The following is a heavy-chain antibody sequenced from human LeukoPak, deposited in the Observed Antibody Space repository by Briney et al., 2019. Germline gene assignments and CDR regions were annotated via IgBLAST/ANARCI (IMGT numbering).Heavy chain of an antibody. J-gene: IGHJ4*02. Sequence: PGGSLRLSCAASGFTFSSYAMSWVRQAPGKGLGWVSAISGSGGSTYYADSVKGRFTISRDNSKNTLYLQMNSLRAEDTAVYYCAKGGDFWSGYSDYWGQGTLVTVSS. CDR1: GFTFSSYA. CDR3: AKGGDFWSGYSDY. D-gene: IGHD3-3*01. CDR2: ISGSGGST. V-gene: IGHV3-23*01.